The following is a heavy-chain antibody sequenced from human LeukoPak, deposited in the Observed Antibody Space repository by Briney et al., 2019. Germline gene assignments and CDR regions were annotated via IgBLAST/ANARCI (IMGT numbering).Heavy chain of an antibody. D-gene: IGHD4-11*01. V-gene: IGHV1-8*03. Sequence: ASVKVSCKASGYTFTSYDINWVRQATGQGLEWMGWMNPNSGNTGYAQKFQGRVTITRNTSISTAYMELSSLRSEDTAVYYCARGLDYSNYYYYYMDVWGQGTLVTVSS. CDR1: GYTFTSYD. CDR2: MNPNSGNT. J-gene: IGHJ6*03. CDR3: ARGLDYSNYYYYYMDV.